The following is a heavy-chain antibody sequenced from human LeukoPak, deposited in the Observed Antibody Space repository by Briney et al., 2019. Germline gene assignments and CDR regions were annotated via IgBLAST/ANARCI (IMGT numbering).Heavy chain of an antibody. CDR3: ARRVASANDAFDI. CDR1: GFTFSTYS. J-gene: IGHJ3*02. V-gene: IGHV3-21*01. D-gene: IGHD6-13*01. CDR2: ISSSSYI. Sequence: GGSLRLSCAASGFTFSTYSINWVRQAPGKGLEWVSSISSSSYIYYADSVKGRFTISSDNAKNSLYLQMNSLRAEDTAVYYCARRVASANDAFDIWGQGTMVTVSS.